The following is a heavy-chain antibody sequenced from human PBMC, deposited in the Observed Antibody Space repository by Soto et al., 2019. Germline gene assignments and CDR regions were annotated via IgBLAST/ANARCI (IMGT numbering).Heavy chain of an antibody. V-gene: IGHV3-21*01. CDR3: ARVGQVTADY. J-gene: IGHJ4*02. D-gene: IGHD4-4*01. Sequence: ESGGGLVKPGGSLRLSCAASGFTFSSYSMNWVRQAPGKGLEWVSSISSSSSYIYYADSVKGRFTIARDNAKNSLYLQMNSLRAEDTAVYYCARVGQVTADYWGQGTLVTVSS. CDR2: ISSSSSYI. CDR1: GFTFSSYS.